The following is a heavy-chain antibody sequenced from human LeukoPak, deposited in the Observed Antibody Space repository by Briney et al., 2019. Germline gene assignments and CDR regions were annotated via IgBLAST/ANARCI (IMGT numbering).Heavy chain of an antibody. CDR3: ARVESLGDTAMDPTFDY. J-gene: IGHJ4*02. CDR1: GGSFSVYY. CDR2: INHSGST. D-gene: IGHD5-18*01. Sequence: SETLSLTCAVYGGSFSVYYWSWIRQPPGKGLEWIGEINHSGSTNYNPSLKSRVTISVGTSKNQFSLKLSSVTAADTAVYYCARVESLGDTAMDPTFDYWGQGTLVTVSS. V-gene: IGHV4-34*01.